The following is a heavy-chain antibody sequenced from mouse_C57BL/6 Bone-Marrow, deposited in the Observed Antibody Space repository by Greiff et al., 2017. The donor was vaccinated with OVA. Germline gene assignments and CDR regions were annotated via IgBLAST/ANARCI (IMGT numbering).Heavy chain of an antibody. CDR2: INPISGYT. Sequence: VQLQQSGAELAKPGASVKLSCKASGYTFTSYWMHWVKQRPGQGLEWIGYINPISGYTKYNQKFKDKATLTADKSSSTAYMQLSSLTYEDSAVYYCARFYYGSSCQSYWYFDVWGTGTTVTVSS. D-gene: IGHD1-1*01. V-gene: IGHV1-7*01. CDR1: GYTFTSYW. CDR3: ARFYYGSSCQSYWYFDV. J-gene: IGHJ1*03.